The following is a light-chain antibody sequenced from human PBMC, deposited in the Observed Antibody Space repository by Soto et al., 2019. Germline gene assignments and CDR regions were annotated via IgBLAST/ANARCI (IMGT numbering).Light chain of an antibody. V-gene: IGKV1-5*01. CDR3: QQYNSYSST. CDR2: DAS. J-gene: IGKJ1*01. Sequence: DIQMTQSPSSLSASVGDRVTIPCRASQSIRSYLNWYQQKPGKAPKLLIYDASSLESGVPSRFSGSGSGTEFTLTISSLQPDDFATYYCQQYNSYSSTFGQGAKVDIK. CDR1: QSIRSY.